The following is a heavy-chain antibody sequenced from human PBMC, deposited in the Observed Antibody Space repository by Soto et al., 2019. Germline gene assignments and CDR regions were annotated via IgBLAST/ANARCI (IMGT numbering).Heavy chain of an antibody. CDR2: ISGSGGSA. D-gene: IGHD3-9*01. Sequence: PRRSFLLSGAASGFTFSSYAMSWVRPAPGKGLEWGAAISGSGGSAYYADSGEGRFATSGDTSKNTLYLQMTSLSAEDTAVYYCAKCDDILTGYFDAWGQGNLVTFSS. CDR1: GFTFSSYA. CDR3: AKCDDILTGYFDA. J-gene: IGHJ4*02. V-gene: IGHV3-23*01.